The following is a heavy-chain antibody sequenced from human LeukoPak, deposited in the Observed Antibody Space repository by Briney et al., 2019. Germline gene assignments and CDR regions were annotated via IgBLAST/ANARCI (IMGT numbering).Heavy chain of an antibody. CDR1: GGSISSGDYY. D-gene: IGHD6-13*01. CDR2: IYYSGST. J-gene: IGHJ4*02. Sequence: SETLSLTCTVSGGSISSGDYYWSWIRQPPGEGLEWIGYIYYSGSTYYNPSLKSRVTISVGTSKNQFSLKLSSVTAADTAVYYCARTDRGSIAAAFDYWGQGTLVTVSS. CDR3: ARTDRGSIAAAFDY. V-gene: IGHV4-30-4*01.